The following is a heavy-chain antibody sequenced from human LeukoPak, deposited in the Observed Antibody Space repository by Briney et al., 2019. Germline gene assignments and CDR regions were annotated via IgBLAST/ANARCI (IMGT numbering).Heavy chain of an antibody. Sequence: GGSLRLSCAASGFTFSNYAMSWVRQAPRKGLEWVSVISARGSVYYPDSVKGRFTISRDNSKNTVYLQMNSLRAEDTALYYCAKGRYDTDYWGQGTLVIVSS. CDR1: GFTFSNYA. V-gene: IGHV3-23*01. CDR3: AKGRYDTDY. CDR2: ISARGSV. J-gene: IGHJ4*02. D-gene: IGHD1-1*01.